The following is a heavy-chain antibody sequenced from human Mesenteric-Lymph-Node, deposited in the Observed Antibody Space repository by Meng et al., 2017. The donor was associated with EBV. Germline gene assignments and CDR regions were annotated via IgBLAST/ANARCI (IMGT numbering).Heavy chain of an antibody. Sequence: VQLQESVPGLVKHSETLSLTCTVSGGSVSSGRYYWSWIRQPPGKGLEWIGYIYYTGSTNYNTSLKSRVTISADTSKNQFSLKLSSVTSADTAIYYCATVGAVAGTAYWGQGTLVTVSS. V-gene: IGHV4-61*01. J-gene: IGHJ4*02. D-gene: IGHD6-19*01. CDR2: IYYTGST. CDR1: GGSVSSGRYY. CDR3: ATVGAVAGTAY.